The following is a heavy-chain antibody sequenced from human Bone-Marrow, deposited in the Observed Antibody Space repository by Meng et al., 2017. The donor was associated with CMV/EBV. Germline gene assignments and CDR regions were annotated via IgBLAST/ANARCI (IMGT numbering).Heavy chain of an antibody. CDR3: AGAHEDGSGWYAR. D-gene: IGHD6-19*01. V-gene: IGHV4-39*07. CDR2: IYYSAGT. CDR1: GGSISSTNYY. J-gene: IGHJ4*02. Sequence: ESLKISCTVSGGSISSTNYYWAWIRQSPGKGLEWVGTIYYSAGTYYHPSHQSRVSISRDMSKNQLSLKLSSVTAADTAIYYCAGAHEDGSGWYARWGRGMLVTVSS.